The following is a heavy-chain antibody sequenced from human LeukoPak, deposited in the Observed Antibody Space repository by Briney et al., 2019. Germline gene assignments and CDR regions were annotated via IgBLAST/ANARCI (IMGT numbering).Heavy chain of an antibody. J-gene: IGHJ5*02. CDR2: INHSGST. V-gene: IGHV4-34*01. Sequence: PSETLSLTCGVYGGSFSGYYWSWIRQPPGKGLEWIGEINHSGSTNYNPSLKSRVTISVDTSKNQFSLKLSSVTAADTAVYYCARGLGQLWFNWFDPWGQGTLVTVSS. CDR3: ARGLGQLWFNWFDP. D-gene: IGHD5-18*01. CDR1: GGSFSGYY.